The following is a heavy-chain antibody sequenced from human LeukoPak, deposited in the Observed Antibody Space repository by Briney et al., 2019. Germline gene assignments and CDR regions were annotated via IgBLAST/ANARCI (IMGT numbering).Heavy chain of an antibody. J-gene: IGHJ5*02. Sequence: ASVKVSCKASGYTFTSYAMNWVRQAPGQGLEWMGWINTNTGNPTYAQGFTGRFVFSLDTSVSTAYLQISSLKAEDTAVYYCARDPPAAAGLLSWFDPWGQGTLVTVSS. D-gene: IGHD6-13*01. CDR2: INTNTGNP. CDR3: ARDPPAAAGLLSWFDP. CDR1: GYTFTSYA. V-gene: IGHV7-4-1*02.